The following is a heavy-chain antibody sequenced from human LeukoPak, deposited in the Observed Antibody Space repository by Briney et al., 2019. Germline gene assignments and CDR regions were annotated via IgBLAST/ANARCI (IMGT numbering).Heavy chain of an antibody. D-gene: IGHD1-26*01. J-gene: IGHJ4*02. CDR2: INPNSDNK. CDR1: GFTFTGYY. V-gene: IGHV1-8*02. Sequence: GSLRLSCAASGFTFTGYYINWVRQAPGQGLEWISCINPNSDNKCYADNLKGRVTITRNTAKNTVYMQLNSLRAEDTAVYYCASSQSSVGSNVDCWGQGTLVTVSS. CDR3: ASSQSSVGSNVDC.